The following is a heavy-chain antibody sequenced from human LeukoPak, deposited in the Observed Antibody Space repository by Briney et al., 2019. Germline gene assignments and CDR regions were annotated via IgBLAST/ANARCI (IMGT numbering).Heavy chain of an antibody. CDR3: AKVRLRYFDWLPQGFDY. CDR1: GFTVGDHY. D-gene: IGHD3-9*01. J-gene: IGHJ4*02. V-gene: IGHV3-23*01. CDR2: ISGSGGST. Sequence: GGSLRLSCVASGFTVGDHYIDWVRQAPGKGLEWVSAISGSGGSTYYADSVKGRFTISRDNSKNTLYLQMNSLRAEDTAVYYCAKVRLRYFDWLPQGFDYWGQGTLVTVSS.